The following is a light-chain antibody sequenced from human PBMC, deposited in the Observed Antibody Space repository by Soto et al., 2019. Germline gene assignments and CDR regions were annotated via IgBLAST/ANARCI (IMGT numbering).Light chain of an antibody. V-gene: IGLV2-8*01. Sequence: QSALTQPPSASGSLGQSVTIFCPGTSSDVGGYNYVSWHQQHPGKAPKVMIYEVTKRPPGVPDRFSGSKSGNTASLTVSGLQAEDEADYYCSSFAGGGNPVLLGGGTQLTVL. CDR1: SSDVGGYNY. CDR2: EVT. CDR3: SSFAGGGNPVL. J-gene: IGLJ2*01.